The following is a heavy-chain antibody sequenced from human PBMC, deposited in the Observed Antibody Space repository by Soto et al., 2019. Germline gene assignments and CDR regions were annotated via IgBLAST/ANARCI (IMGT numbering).Heavy chain of an antibody. CDR3: AASIFYYGMDV. CDR1: GYTFTNYW. J-gene: IGHJ6*02. CDR2: VYPGDSDT. V-gene: IGHV5-51*01. Sequence: GESLKISCKGSGYTFTNYWIGWVRQMPGKGPEWMGIVYPGDSDTKYNPSFQGQVTISADKSITTTYLQWSSLKASDTAIYYCAASIFYYGMDVWGQGTTVTVSS.